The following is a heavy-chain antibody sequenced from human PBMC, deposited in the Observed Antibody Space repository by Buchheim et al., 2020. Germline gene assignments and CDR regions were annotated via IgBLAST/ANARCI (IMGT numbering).Heavy chain of an antibody. CDR2: ISSSSSRR. CDR1: GFTFSSYT. V-gene: IGHV3-48*01. Sequence: EVQLVESGGGLVQPGGSLRLSCAASGFTFSSYTMNWVRQAPGKGLEWVSDISSSSSRRNYADSVKGRFTISRDNAKNSVELQMDSLRAEDTAVYYCARDFYGDSACQGYWGQGTL. CDR3: ARDFYGDSACQGY. D-gene: IGHD4-17*01. J-gene: IGHJ4*02.